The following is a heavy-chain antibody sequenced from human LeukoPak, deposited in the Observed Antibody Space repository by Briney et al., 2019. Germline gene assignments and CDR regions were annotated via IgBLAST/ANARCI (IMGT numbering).Heavy chain of an antibody. CDR3: ARDMSTTVTTFVAFDI. CDR1: GFTFSSYS. CDR2: ISSSSSYI. J-gene: IGHJ3*02. D-gene: IGHD4-17*01. V-gene: IGHV3-21*01. Sequence: PGGSLRLSCAASGFTFSSYSMNWVRQAPGKGLEWVSSISSSSSYIYYADSVKGRFTISRDNAKNSLYLQMNSLRAEDTAVYYCARDMSTTVTTFVAFDIWGQGTMVTVSS.